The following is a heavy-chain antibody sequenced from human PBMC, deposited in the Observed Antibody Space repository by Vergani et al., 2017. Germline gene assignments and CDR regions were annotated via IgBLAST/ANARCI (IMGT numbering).Heavy chain of an antibody. V-gene: IGHV3-33*01. CDR1: GFTFSSYG. D-gene: IGHD5-18*01. Sequence: QVQLVESGGGVVQPGRSLRLSCAASGFTFSSYGMHWVRQAPGKGLEWVAVRWYDGSNKYYADSVKGRFTISRDNSKNTLYLQMNSLRAEDTAVYYCARDPAMVSVSGYYGMDVWGQGTTVTVSS. CDR2: RWYDGSNK. J-gene: IGHJ6*02. CDR3: ARDPAMVSVSGYYGMDV.